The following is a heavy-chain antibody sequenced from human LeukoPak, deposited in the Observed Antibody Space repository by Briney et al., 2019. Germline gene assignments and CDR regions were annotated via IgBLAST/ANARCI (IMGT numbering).Heavy chain of an antibody. D-gene: IGHD6-19*01. V-gene: IGHV4-61*01. CDR2: IYYSGST. CDR1: GGSISSSSYY. CDR3: AKGDKVAGTEFDY. Sequence: SETLSLTCTVSGGSISSSSYYWSWLRQPPGKGLESIVYIYYSGSTNYNPSLKSRVTISVDTSKNQFSLKLSSVTAADTAVYYCAKGDKVAGTEFDYWGQGTLVTVSS. J-gene: IGHJ4*02.